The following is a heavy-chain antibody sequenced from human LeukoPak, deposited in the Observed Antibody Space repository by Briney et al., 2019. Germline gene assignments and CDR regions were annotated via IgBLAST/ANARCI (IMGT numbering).Heavy chain of an antibody. CDR3: ARDSPAMRDAFDI. Sequence: SETLSLTCTVSGGSVSSGSYYWSWIRQPPGKGLEWIGYIYYSGSTNYNPSLKSRVTISVDTSKNQFSLKLSSVTAADTDVYYCARDSPAMRDAFDIWGQGTMVTVSS. V-gene: IGHV4-61*01. CDR1: GGSVSSGSYY. CDR2: IYYSGST. J-gene: IGHJ3*02.